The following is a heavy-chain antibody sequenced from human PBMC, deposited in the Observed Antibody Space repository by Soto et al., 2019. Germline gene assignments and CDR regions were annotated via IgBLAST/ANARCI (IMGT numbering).Heavy chain of an antibody. V-gene: IGHV3-7*03. CDR1: GFTFIGYW. Sequence: RLSCEASGFTFIGYWMILVLQAPGKGLEWVADIKHDGSVQYYVDSVKGRFTISRDNAKKLLYLQMNGLRAEDTALYYCARAPYSNGWYRFDLWGQGTLVTSPQ. D-gene: IGHD6-19*01. CDR2: IKHDGSVQ. J-gene: IGHJ4*02. CDR3: ARAPYSNGWYRFDL.